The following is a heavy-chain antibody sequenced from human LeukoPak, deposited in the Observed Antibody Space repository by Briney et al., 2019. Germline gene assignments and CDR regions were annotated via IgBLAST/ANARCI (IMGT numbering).Heavy chain of an antibody. D-gene: IGHD2-21*01. Sequence: EGSLRLSCAASGFIFSSYAMSWVRQAPGKGLEWVSAISGSGGSTYYADSVKGRFTISRDNSKNTLYLQMNSLRAEDTAVYYCAKVESYCGGDCYSYYFGYWGQGTLVTVSS. V-gene: IGHV3-23*01. CDR3: AKVESYCGGDCYSYYFGY. J-gene: IGHJ4*02. CDR1: GFIFSSYA. CDR2: ISGSGGST.